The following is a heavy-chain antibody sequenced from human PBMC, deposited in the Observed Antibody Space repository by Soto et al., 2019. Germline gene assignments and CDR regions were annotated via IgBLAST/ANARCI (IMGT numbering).Heavy chain of an antibody. Sequence: SETLSLTCTVSGGSISSYYWSWIRQPPGKGLEWIGYIYYSGGTNYNPSLKSRVTISVDTSKNQFSLKLSSVTAADTAVYYCARDPGYNWNYVSYYYYGMDVWGQGTTVTVSS. V-gene: IGHV4-59*01. J-gene: IGHJ6*02. CDR1: GGSISSYY. CDR3: ARDPGYNWNYVSYYYYGMDV. CDR2: IYYSGGT. D-gene: IGHD1-7*01.